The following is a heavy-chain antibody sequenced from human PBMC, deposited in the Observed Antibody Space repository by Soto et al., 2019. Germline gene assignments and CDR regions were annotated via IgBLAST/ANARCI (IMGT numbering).Heavy chain of an antibody. J-gene: IGHJ4*02. D-gene: IGHD1-26*01. CDR1: GFTFNVYA. Sequence: EVELLESGGGLVQPGGSLRLSCAASGFTFNVYAMNWVRQAPGKGLEWVSGITGGGGTNYGDSVRGRFTISRDSPRNTLYLRMDSLRADDTAVYYCARSRWKWELDNSDYWGQGTLVTVSS. CDR2: ITGGGGT. V-gene: IGHV3-23*01. CDR3: ARSRWKWELDNSDY.